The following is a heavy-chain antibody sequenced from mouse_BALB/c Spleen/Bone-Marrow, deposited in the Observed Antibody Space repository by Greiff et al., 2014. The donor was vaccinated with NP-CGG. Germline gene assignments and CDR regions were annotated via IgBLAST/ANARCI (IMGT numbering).Heavy chain of an antibody. J-gene: IGHJ2*01. Sequence: VQLQQSXAELVKSGASVKLSCTASGFNIKDTYMHWVKQRPEQGLEWIGRIDPANGNTKYDPKFQGKATITADTSSNTAYLQLSSLTSEDTAVYYCARYYYGTLVDYWGQGTTLTVSS. D-gene: IGHD1-1*01. V-gene: IGHV14-3*02. CDR3: ARYYYGTLVDY. CDR2: IDPANGNT. CDR1: GFNIKDTY.